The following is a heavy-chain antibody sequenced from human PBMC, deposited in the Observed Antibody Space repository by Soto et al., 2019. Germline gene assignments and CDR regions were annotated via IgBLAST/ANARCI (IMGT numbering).Heavy chain of an antibody. CDR1: GGPFSAGGYY. V-gene: IGHV4-31*03. CDR2: IPQNGDT. CDR3: ARGDSTVSSVFDY. Sequence: SETLSLTCTVSGGPFSAGGYYWSWIRHAPGKGLEWIGYIPQNGDTSYNPPLKSRVTISTDTSKRQFSLKLTSVTAADTAVYYCARGDSTVSSVFDYWGQGLLVTVST. J-gene: IGHJ4*02. D-gene: IGHD4-17*01.